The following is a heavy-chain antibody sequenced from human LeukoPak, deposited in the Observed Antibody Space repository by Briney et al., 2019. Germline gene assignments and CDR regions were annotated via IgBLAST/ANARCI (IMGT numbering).Heavy chain of an antibody. Sequence: PGGSLRLSCAASGFTFSSYAMSWVRQAPGKGLEWVSSISSSSSYIYYADSVKGRFTISRDNAKNSLYLQMNSLRAEDTAVYYCARDPSAYSSGWYPDYWGQGTLVNVSS. V-gene: IGHV3-21*01. D-gene: IGHD6-19*01. J-gene: IGHJ4*02. CDR2: ISSSSSYI. CDR1: GFTFSSYA. CDR3: ARDPSAYSSGWYPDY.